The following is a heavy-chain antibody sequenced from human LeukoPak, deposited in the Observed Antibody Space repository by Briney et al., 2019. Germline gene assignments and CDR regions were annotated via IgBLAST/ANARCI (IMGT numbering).Heavy chain of an antibody. D-gene: IGHD3-22*01. J-gene: IGHJ4*02. Sequence: SETLSLTCTASGGSISSYYWSWIRQPAGKGLEWIGRIYTSGSTNYNPSLKSRVTMSVDTSKNQFSLKLSSVTAADTAVYYCARDKDSSGYRDYWGQGTLVTVSS. V-gene: IGHV4-4*07. CDR2: IYTSGST. CDR3: ARDKDSSGYRDY. CDR1: GGSISSYY.